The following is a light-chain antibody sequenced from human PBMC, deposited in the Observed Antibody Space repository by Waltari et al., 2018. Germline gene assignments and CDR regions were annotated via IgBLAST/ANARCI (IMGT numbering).Light chain of an antibody. CDR2: DVS. Sequence: QSALTQPRSVSGSPGQSVTISCTGTSSDVGGYKFVSWYQQHPGKAPKVMIYDVSERPAGVPGRFSGSKSGNTASLTISGLQAEDEADYYCCSYAGTYSFFVFGTGTKVTVL. CDR1: SSDVGGYKF. V-gene: IGLV2-11*01. J-gene: IGLJ1*01. CDR3: CSYAGTYSFFV.